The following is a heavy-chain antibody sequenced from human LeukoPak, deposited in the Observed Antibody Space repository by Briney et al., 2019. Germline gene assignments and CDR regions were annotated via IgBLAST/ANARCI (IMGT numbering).Heavy chain of an antibody. D-gene: IGHD3-10*01. CDR3: AREVTMVRGVWGPNWFAP. J-gene: IGHJ5*02. CDR2: INHSGST. Sequence: SETLSLTCAVYGGSFSGYYWSWIRQPPGKGLEWIGEINHSGSTNYNPSLKSRVTISVDTSKNQFSLKLSSVTAADTAVYYCAREVTMVRGVWGPNWFAPWGQGTLVTVSS. V-gene: IGHV4-34*01. CDR1: GGSFSGYY.